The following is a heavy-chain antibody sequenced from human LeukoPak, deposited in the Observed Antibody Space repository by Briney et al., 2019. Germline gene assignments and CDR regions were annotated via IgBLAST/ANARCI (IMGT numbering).Heavy chain of an antibody. CDR2: INHSGST. CDR3: ARRTTVTIPFGY. D-gene: IGHD4-11*01. V-gene: IGHV4-34*01. CDR1: GGSFSGYY. J-gene: IGHJ4*02. Sequence: TPSETLSLTCAVYGGSFSGYYRSWIRQPPGKGLEWSGEINHSGSTNYNPSLKSRVTISVDKSKNQFSLKLSSVTAADTAVYYCARRTTVTIPFGYWGQGTLVTVSS.